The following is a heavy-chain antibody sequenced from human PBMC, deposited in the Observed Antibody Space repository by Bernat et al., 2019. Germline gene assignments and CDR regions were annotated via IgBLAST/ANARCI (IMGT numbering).Heavy chain of an antibody. Sequence: EVQLVESGGGLVQPGGSLRLSCVASGFTFSSYEMNWVRQAPGKGLEWVSYISSSSSYTNYADSVKGRFTISRDNAKNSLYLQMNSLRAEDTAVYYCARGTSTSAPYMDVWGKGTTVTVSS. CDR1: GFTFSSYE. CDR3: ARGTSTSAPYMDV. CDR2: ISSSSSYT. V-gene: IGHV3-48*03. J-gene: IGHJ6*03.